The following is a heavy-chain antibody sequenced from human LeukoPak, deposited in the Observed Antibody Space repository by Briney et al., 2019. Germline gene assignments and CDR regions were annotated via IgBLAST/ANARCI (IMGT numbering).Heavy chain of an antibody. J-gene: IGHJ4*02. V-gene: IGHV1-8*01. Sequence: GASVKVSCKASGYTFTSYDINWVRQATGQGLEWMGWMNPNSGNTGYAQKFQGRVTMTRNTSISTAYMEPSSLRSEDTAVYYCARGLSCLRPTGDYWGQGTLVTVSS. CDR3: ARGLSCLRPTGDY. D-gene: IGHD3-10*01. CDR2: MNPNSGNT. CDR1: GYTFTSYD.